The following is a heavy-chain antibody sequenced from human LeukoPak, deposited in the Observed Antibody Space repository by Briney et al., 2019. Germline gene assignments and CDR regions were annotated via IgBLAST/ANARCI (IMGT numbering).Heavy chain of an antibody. CDR1: GYSFTDYY. CDR2: LNPNSGDT. J-gene: IGHJ4*02. CDR3: ARMYYYGSGTYYGDY. D-gene: IGHD3-10*01. V-gene: IGHV1-2*02. Sequence: ASVKVSCKASGYSFTDYYVHWVRQAPGQGLEWVGLLNPNSGDTNYAQKFQGRVTMIRDTSINTAYMELSRLRSDDTAVYYCARMYYYGSGTYYGDYWGQGTLVTASS.